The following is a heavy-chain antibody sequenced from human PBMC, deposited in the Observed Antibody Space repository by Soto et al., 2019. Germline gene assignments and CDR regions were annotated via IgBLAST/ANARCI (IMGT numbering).Heavy chain of an antibody. Sequence: QITLKESGPTLVKPTQTLTLTCTFSGFSLSTSGVGVGWIRQPPGKALEWLALIYWDDDKRYSPSLKSRLTITKDTSKNQVVLTMTNMDPVDTATYYCAHGTWSGYYIDHTREGWFDPWGQGTLVTVSS. CDR1: GFSLSTSGVG. CDR3: AHGTWSGYYIDHTREGWFDP. V-gene: IGHV2-5*02. CDR2: IYWDDDK. J-gene: IGHJ5*02. D-gene: IGHD3-3*01.